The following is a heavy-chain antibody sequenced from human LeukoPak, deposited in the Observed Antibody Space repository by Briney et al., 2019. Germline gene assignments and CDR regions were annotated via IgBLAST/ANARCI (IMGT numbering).Heavy chain of an antibody. Sequence: SETLSLTCTVSGGSISSYYWSWIRQPAGKGLEWIGRIYTSGSTNYNPSLKSRVTMSVDTSKNQSSLKLSSVTAADTAVYYCAREEGYSSGWYDYFDYWGQGTLVTVSS. V-gene: IGHV4-4*07. J-gene: IGHJ4*02. D-gene: IGHD6-19*01. CDR3: AREEGYSSGWYDYFDY. CDR2: IYTSGST. CDR1: GGSISSYY.